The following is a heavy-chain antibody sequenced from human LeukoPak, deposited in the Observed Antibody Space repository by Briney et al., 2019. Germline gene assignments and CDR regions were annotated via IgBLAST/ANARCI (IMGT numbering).Heavy chain of an antibody. Sequence: GGSLRLSCAASGFTFSSYGMHWVRQAPGKGLEWVAVISYDGSNKYYADSVKGRFTISRDNSKNTLYLQMNSLRAEDTAVYYCAKEPRYSSSSEIDYWGQGTLVTVSS. CDR3: AKEPRYSSSSEIDY. V-gene: IGHV3-30*18. CDR2: ISYDGSNK. J-gene: IGHJ4*02. CDR1: GFTFSSYG. D-gene: IGHD6-6*01.